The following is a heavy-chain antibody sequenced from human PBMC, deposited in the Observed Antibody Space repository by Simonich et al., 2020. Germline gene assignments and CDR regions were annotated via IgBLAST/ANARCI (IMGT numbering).Heavy chain of an antibody. CDR3: ARDGLGTAYYYYMDV. Sequence: EVQLVESGGGLVQPGGSLRLSCAASGFTFSSFWMSWVRQAPGKGLEWVAKIKQEGSEKYYVDSVKGRFTISRDNAKNSLSLQMNSLRAEDTAVYYCARDGLGTAYYYYMDVWGKGTTVTVSS. D-gene: IGHD7-27*01. CDR1: GFTFSSFW. J-gene: IGHJ6*03. CDR2: IKQEGSEK. V-gene: IGHV3-7*01.